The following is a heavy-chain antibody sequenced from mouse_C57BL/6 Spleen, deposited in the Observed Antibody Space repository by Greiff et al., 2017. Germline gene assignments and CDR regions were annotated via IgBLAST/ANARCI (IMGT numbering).Heavy chain of an antibody. V-gene: IGHV1-62-2*01. J-gene: IGHJ1*03. D-gene: IGHD1-1*01. CDR2: FYPGSGSI. Sequence: VKLMESGAELVKPGASVKLSCKASGYTFTEYTIHWVKQRSGQGLEWIGWFYPGSGSIKYNEKFKDKATLTADKSSSTVYMELSRLTSEDSAVYFCARHAYYYGSGGWYFDVWGTGTTVTVSS. CDR1: GYTFTEYT. CDR3: ARHAYYYGSGGWYFDV.